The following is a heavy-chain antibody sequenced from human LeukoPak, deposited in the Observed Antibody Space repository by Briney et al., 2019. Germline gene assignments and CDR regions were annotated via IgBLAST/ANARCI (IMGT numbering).Heavy chain of an antibody. CDR1: GYTFINYW. Sequence: GESLKISCQVSGYTFINYWIGWVRQMPGKGPEWMGIIYPGDSDTRYSPSFQGQVTISADKSISTAYLQWSSLKASDTAMYYCARQGEMATITSPFDYWGQGTLVTVSS. CDR2: IYPGDSDT. V-gene: IGHV5-51*01. J-gene: IGHJ4*02. D-gene: IGHD5-24*01. CDR3: ARQGEMATITSPFDY.